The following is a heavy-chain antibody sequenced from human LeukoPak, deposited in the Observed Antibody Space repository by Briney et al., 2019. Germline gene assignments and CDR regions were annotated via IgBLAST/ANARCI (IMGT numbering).Heavy chain of an antibody. D-gene: IGHD4/OR15-4a*01. Sequence: GGSLRLSCSASGFTFNNYALTWVRQTPGKGLECVSAISGDGVSPYYADSMRGRFTISRDNSKNTLYLQMNSLRVEDTAVYFCARDPGAFPYFFDSWGQGTLVTVSS. J-gene: IGHJ4*02. V-gene: IGHV3-23*01. CDR3: ARDPGAFPYFFDS. CDR1: GFTFNNYA. CDR2: ISGDGVSP.